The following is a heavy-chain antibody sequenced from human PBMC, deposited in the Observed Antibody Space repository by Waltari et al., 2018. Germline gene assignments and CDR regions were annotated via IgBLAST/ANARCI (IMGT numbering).Heavy chain of an antibody. CDR1: GFTFDAYA. CDR2: IGWNSGSI. Sequence: EVQLVESGGGLVQPGRSLRLSCAASGFTFDAYAMHWVRQAAWKGLGWISGIGWNSGSIGYAGSVKSQFTISRNNAKNALYLQMNSLRAEDTALYYCAKDAGGGSDYYGMDVWGQGTTVTVSS. D-gene: IGHD3-16*01. J-gene: IGHJ6*02. V-gene: IGHV3-9*01. CDR3: AKDAGGGSDYYGMDV.